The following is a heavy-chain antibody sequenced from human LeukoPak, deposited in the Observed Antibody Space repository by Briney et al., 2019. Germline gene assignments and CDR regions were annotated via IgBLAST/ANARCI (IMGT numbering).Heavy chain of an antibody. D-gene: IGHD3-22*01. Sequence: SETLSLTCAVYGGSFSDSYWSWIQQPPGKGLEWIGEINHSGSTNYNPSLKSRVTISVDTSKNQFSLKLKSVTAADTAVYYCAREDSSGYYYEFDYWGQGTLVTVSS. CDR1: GGSFSDSY. V-gene: IGHV4-34*01. CDR3: AREDSSGYYYEFDY. J-gene: IGHJ4*02. CDR2: INHSGST.